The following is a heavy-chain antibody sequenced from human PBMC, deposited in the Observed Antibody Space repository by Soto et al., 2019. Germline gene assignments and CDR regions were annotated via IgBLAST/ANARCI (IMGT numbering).Heavy chain of an antibody. V-gene: IGHV3-23*01. J-gene: IGHJ2*01. CDR2: LRGSGGNT. D-gene: IGHD4-17*01. CDR3: AKAYGDYPYWYFDL. CDR1: GFTFSNFA. Sequence: ESGGGLVQPGESLRLSCAASGFTFSNFAMSWVRQAPGKGLEWVSALRGSGGNTYYPDSVRGRFTISRDNSKNTLYLQMNSLRVEDTAVYYCAKAYGDYPYWYFDLWGRGTLVTVSS.